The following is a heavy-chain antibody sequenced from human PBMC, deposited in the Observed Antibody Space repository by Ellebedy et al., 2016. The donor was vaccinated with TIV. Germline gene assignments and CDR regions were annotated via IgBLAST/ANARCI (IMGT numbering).Heavy chain of an antibody. V-gene: IGHV3-11*06. Sequence: GESLKISCAASGFTFNSYAMSWIRQAPGKGLEWVSYISSSSSYTNYADSVKGRFTISRDNAKNSLYLQMNSLRAEDTAVYYCARLHMVRGVTLDYWGQGTLVTVSS. D-gene: IGHD3-10*01. J-gene: IGHJ4*02. CDR3: ARLHMVRGVTLDY. CDR1: GFTFNSYA. CDR2: ISSSSSYT.